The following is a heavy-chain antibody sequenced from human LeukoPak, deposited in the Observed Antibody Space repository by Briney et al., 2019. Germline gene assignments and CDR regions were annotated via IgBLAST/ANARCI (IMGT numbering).Heavy chain of an antibody. J-gene: IGHJ4*02. CDR2: IWYDGSNK. Sequence: GGYLRLSCAASGFTFSSYGMHWVRQAPGKGLEWVAVIWYDGSNKYYADSVKGRFTISRDNSKNTLYLQMNSLRAEDTAVYYCARDGNSWLVPFRRVLDYWGQGTLVTVSS. D-gene: IGHD6-19*01. CDR1: GFTFSSYG. CDR3: ARDGNSWLVPFRRVLDY. V-gene: IGHV3-33*01.